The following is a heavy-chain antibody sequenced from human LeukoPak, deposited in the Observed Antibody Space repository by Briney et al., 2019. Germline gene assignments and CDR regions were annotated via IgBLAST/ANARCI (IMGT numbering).Heavy chain of an antibody. J-gene: IGHJ5*02. CDR2: IDHTGIT. D-gene: IGHD3-10*01. CDR3: ARETVTMVRGLDP. V-gene: IGHV4-59*12. CDR1: DDSITIYY. Sequence: SETLSLTCTVSDDSITIYYWTWIRQPPGKGLEWIGYIDHTGITNYNPSLKSRVTMSVDTSKNQFSLKLSSVTAADTAVYYCARETVTMVRGLDPWGQGTLVTVSS.